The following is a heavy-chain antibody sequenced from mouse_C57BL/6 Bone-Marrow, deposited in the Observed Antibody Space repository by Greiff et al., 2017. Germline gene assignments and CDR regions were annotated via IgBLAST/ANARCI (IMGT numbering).Heavy chain of an antibody. CDR2: INPYNGGT. CDR1: GYTFTDYY. J-gene: IGHJ1*03. CDR3: AREDYYGSFYWYFDV. Sequence: EVQLQQSGPVLVKPGASVKMSCKASGYTFTDYYMNWVKQSHGKSLEWIGVINPYNGGTSYNQKFKGKATLTVDKSSSTAYMALNSLTSEDSAVYYCAREDYYGSFYWYFDVWGTGTTVTVSS. V-gene: IGHV1-19*01. D-gene: IGHD1-1*01.